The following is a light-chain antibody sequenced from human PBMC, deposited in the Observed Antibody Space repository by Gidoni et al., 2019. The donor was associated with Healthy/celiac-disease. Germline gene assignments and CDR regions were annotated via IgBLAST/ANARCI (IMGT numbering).Light chain of an antibody. CDR3: QQYNSYPYT. J-gene: IGKJ2*01. CDR2: DAS. V-gene: IGKV1-5*01. Sequence: DIQMTQSPSTLPASVGDRVTITCRSRQSISSWLAWYQQKPGKAPKLLIYDASSWESGVPSRFSGSGSGTEFTLTISSLQPDDFATYYCQQYNSYPYTFGQGTKLEIK. CDR1: QSISSW.